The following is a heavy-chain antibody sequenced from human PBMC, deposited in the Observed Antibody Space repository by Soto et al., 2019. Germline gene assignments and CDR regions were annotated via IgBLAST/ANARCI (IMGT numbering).Heavy chain of an antibody. CDR2: IYYSGST. Sequence: SPTLSLTCTVSGGSISSYYWSWIRQPPGKGLEWIGYIYYSGSTNYNPSLKSRVTISVDTSKNQFSLKLSSVTAADTAVYYCATTGNYDFWSGYNSGWYFDYWGQGTLVTVSS. D-gene: IGHD3-3*01. CDR1: GGSISSYY. CDR3: ATTGNYDFWSGYNSGWYFDY. J-gene: IGHJ4*02. V-gene: IGHV4-59*01.